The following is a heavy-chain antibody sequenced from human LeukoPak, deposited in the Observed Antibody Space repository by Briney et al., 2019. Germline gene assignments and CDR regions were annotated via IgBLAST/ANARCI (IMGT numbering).Heavy chain of an antibody. CDR1: GGSISSYY. D-gene: IGHD2-2*01. CDR2: IYTSGST. V-gene: IGHV4-4*07. J-gene: IGHJ5*02. CDR3: ARDTFVVVPAAIWFDP. Sequence: KPSETLSLTCTVSGGSISSYYWSWIRQPAGKGLEWIGRIYTSGSTNYNPSLKSRVTMSVDTSKNQFSLKLSSVTAADTAVYYCARDTFVVVPAAIWFDPWGQGTLVTVPS.